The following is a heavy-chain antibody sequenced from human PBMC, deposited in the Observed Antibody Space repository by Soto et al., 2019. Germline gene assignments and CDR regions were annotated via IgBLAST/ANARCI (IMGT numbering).Heavy chain of an antibody. CDR2: TNVGNGDT. Sequence: ASVKASCKASGYTFTSYAIHWLRQAPGQRLEWMGWTNVGNGDTKYSQNLQGRVTSSRDTSATTIYMELTSLRFEDTAVYYCARVRGVLSYPPGGWRCDSWGRGTLVTVSS. CDR1: GYTFTSYA. V-gene: IGHV1-3*01. D-gene: IGHD3-10*01. J-gene: IGHJ5*01. CDR3: ARVRGVLSYPPGGWRCDS.